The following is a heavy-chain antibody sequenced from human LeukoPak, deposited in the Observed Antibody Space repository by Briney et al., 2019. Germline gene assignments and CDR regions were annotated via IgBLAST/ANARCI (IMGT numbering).Heavy chain of an antibody. D-gene: IGHD5-24*01. CDR1: GFTFSNYD. CDR3: ARIGLGRDAYNSFDY. CDR2: ISATTIYR. Sequence: GGSLRLSCAASGFTFSNYDMTWVRQAPGKGLEWVSSISATTIYRFSAGSVRGRFTISRDNVENSLYLHMNDLRREDTAVYYCARIGLGRDAYNSFDYWGQGTLVIVSS. V-gene: IGHV3-21*01. J-gene: IGHJ4*02.